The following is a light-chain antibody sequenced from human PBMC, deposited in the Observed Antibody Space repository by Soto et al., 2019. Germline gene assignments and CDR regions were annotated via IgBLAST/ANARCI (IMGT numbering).Light chain of an antibody. Sequence: EIVLTQSPGTLALSPGERATLSCRASHSFSSSYLAWYQQTHGQAPRLLIFAASSRATGIPDRFSGSGSGTDFTLTVATLVPEDFAVYFCQQYGSSPYTFGQGTKLEI. CDR3: QQYGSSPYT. CDR1: HSFSSSY. V-gene: IGKV3-20*01. CDR2: AAS. J-gene: IGKJ2*01.